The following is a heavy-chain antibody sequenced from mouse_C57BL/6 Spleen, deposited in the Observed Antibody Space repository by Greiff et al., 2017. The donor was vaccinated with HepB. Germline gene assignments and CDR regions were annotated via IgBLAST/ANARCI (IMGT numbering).Heavy chain of an antibody. V-gene: IGHV1-26*01. D-gene: IGHD1-1*01. CDR2: INPNNGGT. CDR1: GYKFTDYY. Sequence: EVQLQQSGPELVKPGASVKISCKASGYKFTDYYMNWVKQSHGKSLEWIGDINPNNGGTSYNQKFKGKATLTVDKSSSTAYMELRSLTSEDSAVYYCARQGYYGSSYAYWGQGTLVTVSA. CDR3: ARQGYYGSSYAY. J-gene: IGHJ3*01.